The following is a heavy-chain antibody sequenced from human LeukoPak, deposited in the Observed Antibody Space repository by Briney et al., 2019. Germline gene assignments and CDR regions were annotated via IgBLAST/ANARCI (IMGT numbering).Heavy chain of an antibody. CDR2: IYPGDSDT. V-gene: IGHV5-51*01. J-gene: IGHJ4*02. D-gene: IGHD3-22*01. CDR1: GYSFTSYW. Sequence: GESLKISCKGSGYSFTSYWIGWVRQMPGKGLEWMGIIYPGDSDTRYSPSFQGQVTISADKSISTAYLQWSSLKASDTAMYYCARQYRSYDSSGYHLRLDYWGQGTLVTVSS. CDR3: ARQYRSYDSSGYHLRLDY.